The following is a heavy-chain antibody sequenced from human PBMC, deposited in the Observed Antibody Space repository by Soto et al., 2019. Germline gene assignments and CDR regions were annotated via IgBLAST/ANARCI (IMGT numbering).Heavy chain of an antibody. CDR3: ARGGRRSPGMDV. CDR2: IYYRGST. CDR1: GGSISSGGYY. V-gene: IGHV4-31*03. J-gene: IGHJ6*02. Sequence: QVQLQESGPGLVKPSQTLSLTCTVSGGSISSGGYYWSWIRQHPGKGLEWIGYIYYRGSTYYNPSLKSRVTISVDTSKNPSSLKLSSVTAADTAVYYCARGGRRSPGMDVWGQGTTVTVSS.